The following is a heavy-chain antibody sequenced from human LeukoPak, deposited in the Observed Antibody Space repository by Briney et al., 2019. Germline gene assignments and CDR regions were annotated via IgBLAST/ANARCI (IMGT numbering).Heavy chain of an antibody. D-gene: IGHD6-6*01. V-gene: IGHV4-4*07. Sequence: SETLSLTCTVSGGSISSYYWGWIRQPAGKGLEWIGRIYTSGSTNYNPSLKSRVTMSVDTSKNQFSLKLSSVTAADTAVYYCARDFPAIAAPGSRLMDVWGQGTTVTVSS. CDR3: ARDFPAIAAPGSRLMDV. J-gene: IGHJ6*02. CDR1: GGSISSYY. CDR2: IYTSGST.